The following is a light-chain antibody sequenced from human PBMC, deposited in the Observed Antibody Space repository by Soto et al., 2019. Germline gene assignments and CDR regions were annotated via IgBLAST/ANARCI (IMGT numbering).Light chain of an antibody. J-gene: IGLJ2*01. CDR2: GNS. CDR1: SSKIGAGYD. CDR3: QSYDSSLSGWV. V-gene: IGLV1-40*01. Sequence: QSVLTQPPSVSGAPGQRVTISCTGSSSKIGAGYDVHWYQQLPGTAPKLLIYGNSKRHSGVPDRFSGSKSGTAASLAITGRQAEDEADYYCQSYDSSLSGWVFGGGTKLTVL.